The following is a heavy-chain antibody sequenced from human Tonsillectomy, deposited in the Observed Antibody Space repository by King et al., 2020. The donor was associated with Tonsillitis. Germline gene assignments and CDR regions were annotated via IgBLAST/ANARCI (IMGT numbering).Heavy chain of an antibody. Sequence: VQLVESGGGLVQPGGSLRLSCAASGFTFSRYWMHWVRQAPGKGLVWVSRINSDESSTSYADSVKGRFNISRDNAKNTLYLQMNRLRAEDTAVYYCASPRQSSSWIHFDYWGQGTRVTAPS. D-gene: IGHD6-13*01. V-gene: IGHV3-74*01. CDR1: GFTFSRYW. CDR2: INSDESST. CDR3: ASPRQSSSWIHFDY. J-gene: IGHJ4*02.